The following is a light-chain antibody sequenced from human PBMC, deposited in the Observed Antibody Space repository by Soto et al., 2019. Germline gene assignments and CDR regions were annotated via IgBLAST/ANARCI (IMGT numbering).Light chain of an antibody. CDR1: QSVSHK. J-gene: IGKJ1*01. V-gene: IGKV3D-20*01. CDR3: QQYGSSPGT. Sequence: EMVMTQSPATLSVSPGGRAALSFGASQSVSHKLAWYQQKPGQAPRLLIYDTSSRATGIPDRFSGSGSGTDFTLTISRLEPEDFAVYYCQQYGSSPGTFGQGTKVDIK. CDR2: DTS.